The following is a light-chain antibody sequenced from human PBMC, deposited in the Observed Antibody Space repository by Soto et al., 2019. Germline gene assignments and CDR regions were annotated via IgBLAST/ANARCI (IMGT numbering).Light chain of an antibody. V-gene: IGLV2-14*01. CDR1: SSDIGAYNY. CDR3: SSCTNRGTLVV. CDR2: DVA. Sequence: QSALTQPASVSGSPGQSITISCTGTSSDIGAYNYVSWYQQYPGKAPKLIIYDVANRPSGVSDCFSASKSGNTASLTITGLQAEDEADYYCSSCTNRGTLVVFGGGTMVTVL. J-gene: IGLJ3*02.